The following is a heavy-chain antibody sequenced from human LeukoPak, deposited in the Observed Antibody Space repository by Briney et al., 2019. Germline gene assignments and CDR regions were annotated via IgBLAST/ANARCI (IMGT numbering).Heavy chain of an antibody. Sequence: TLSLTCTVSGGSISSGSYYWSWIRQPAGKGLEWIGRIYTSGSTNYNPSLKSRVTISVDTSKNQFSLKLSSVTAADTAVYYCARSNWYRYYFDYWGQGALVTVSS. CDR3: ARSNWYRYYFDY. J-gene: IGHJ4*02. D-gene: IGHD1/OR15-1a*01. CDR1: GGSISSGSYY. CDR2: IYTSGST. V-gene: IGHV4-61*02.